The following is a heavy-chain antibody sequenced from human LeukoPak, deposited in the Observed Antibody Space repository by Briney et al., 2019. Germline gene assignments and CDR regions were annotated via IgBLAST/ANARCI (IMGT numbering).Heavy chain of an antibody. CDR3: AKRLSVVVPAAPDY. J-gene: IGHJ4*02. V-gene: IGHV3-23*01. CDR2: ISGSGGST. Sequence: AISGSGGSTYYADSVKGRFTISRDNSKNTLYLQMNSLRAEDTAVYYCAKRLSVVVPAAPDYWGQGTLVTVSS. D-gene: IGHD2-2*01.